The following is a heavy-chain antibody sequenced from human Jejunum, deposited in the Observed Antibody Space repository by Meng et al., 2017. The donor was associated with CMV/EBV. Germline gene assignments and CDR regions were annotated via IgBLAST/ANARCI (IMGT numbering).Heavy chain of an antibody. CDR2: IYYSGST. D-gene: IGHD3-3*01. V-gene: IGHV4-39*07. Sequence: GWIRQPPGKGLEWIGTIYYSGSTYYNPSLKSRVTISVDTSKNQFSLKLSSVTAADTAVYYCARTGGPYYDFWSGDYSNHFYGMDVWGQGTTVTVSS. J-gene: IGHJ6*02. CDR3: ARTGGPYYDFWSGDYSNHFYGMDV.